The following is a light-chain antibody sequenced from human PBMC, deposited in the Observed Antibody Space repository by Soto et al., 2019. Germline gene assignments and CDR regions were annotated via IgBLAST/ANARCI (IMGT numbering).Light chain of an antibody. CDR1: SSDVGGQNY. Sequence: QSALTQPPSASGSPGQSVAISCTGTSSDVGGQNYVSWYQQHPGKAPKLIIYAVTERPSGVPDRFSGSKSGNTASLTVSGLQAEDEADYYCSSYAGSSNVFGTGTKVTVL. J-gene: IGLJ1*01. CDR2: AVT. CDR3: SSYAGSSNV. V-gene: IGLV2-8*01.